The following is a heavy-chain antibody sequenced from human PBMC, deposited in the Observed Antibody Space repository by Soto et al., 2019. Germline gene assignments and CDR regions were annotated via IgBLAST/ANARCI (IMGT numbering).Heavy chain of an antibody. CDR3: ARTVNFLYYFDN. D-gene: IGHD1-7*01. J-gene: IGHJ4*02. Sequence: PSETLSLTCTVSGGSISSGGYYWSWIRQHPGKGLEWIGYIYYSGSTYYNPSLKSRVTISVDTSKNQFSLKLSSVTAADTAVYYCARTVNFLYYFDNWGQGTLVTVYS. CDR2: IYYSGST. CDR1: GGSISSGGYY. V-gene: IGHV4-31*03.